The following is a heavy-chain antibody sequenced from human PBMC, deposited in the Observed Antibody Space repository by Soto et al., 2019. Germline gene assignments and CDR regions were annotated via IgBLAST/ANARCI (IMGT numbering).Heavy chain of an antibody. CDR1: GGSVSSNTAA. J-gene: IGHJ4*02. D-gene: IGHD6-19*01. Sequence: QTLSLPCAISGGSVSSNTAACNLIRSSPSRGLEWLGRTYYRSNWRHDYAVSVKSRITVNPDTSKNRFSLQLNSVTPDDTAAYYCARGVAGSGFDLWGQGTLVTVSS. CDR3: ARGVAGSGFDL. CDR2: TYYRSNWRH. V-gene: IGHV6-1*01.